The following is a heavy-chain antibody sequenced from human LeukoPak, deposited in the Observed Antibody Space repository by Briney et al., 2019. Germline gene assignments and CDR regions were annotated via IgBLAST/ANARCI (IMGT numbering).Heavy chain of an antibody. CDR2: IYPGDSDT. J-gene: IGHJ4*02. CDR3: ARQRSGSYFPDLYDY. Sequence: GESLKIFCQGSGYSFTTYWIGWVRQMPGKGLEWMGIIYPGDSDTRYSPSFQGQVTISADKSISTAYLQWSSLKASDTAMYYCARQRSGSYFPDLYDYWGQGTLVTVSS. CDR1: GYSFTTYW. V-gene: IGHV5-51*01. D-gene: IGHD1-26*01.